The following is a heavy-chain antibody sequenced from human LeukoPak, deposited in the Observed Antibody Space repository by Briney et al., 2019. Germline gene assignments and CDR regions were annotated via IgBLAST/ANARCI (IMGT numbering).Heavy chain of an antibody. Sequence: PGGSLRLSCIASGFTFRNYGMSWVRQAPGKGLEWVSGLSDAGVRIFYSDSVKGRFTISRDNSKNTLYLQTDSLRAEDTAVYYCANTHCDSSPIVWNFWGQGTLVTVSS. V-gene: IGHV3-23*01. D-gene: IGHD6-6*01. CDR1: GFTFRNYG. J-gene: IGHJ4*02. CDR2: LSDAGVRI. CDR3: ANTHCDSSPIVWNF.